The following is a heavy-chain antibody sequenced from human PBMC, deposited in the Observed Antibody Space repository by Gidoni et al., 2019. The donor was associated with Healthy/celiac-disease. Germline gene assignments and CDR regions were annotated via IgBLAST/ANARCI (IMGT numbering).Heavy chain of an antibody. J-gene: IGHJ4*02. Sequence: GKGLEWVSSISSSSSYIYYADSVKGRFTISRDNAKNSLYLQMNSLRAEDTAVYYCARDPNPISSSSLGGYYFDYWGQGTLVTVSS. CDR3: ARDPNPISSSSLGGYYFDY. V-gene: IGHV3-21*01. D-gene: IGHD6-13*01. CDR2: ISSSSSYI.